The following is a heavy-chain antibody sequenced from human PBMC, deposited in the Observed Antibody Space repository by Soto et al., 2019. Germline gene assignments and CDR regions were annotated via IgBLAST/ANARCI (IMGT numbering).Heavy chain of an antibody. CDR3: ARGRFLGSYLRFDY. CDR1: GGSFSGYY. J-gene: IGHJ4*02. V-gene: IGHV4-34*01. D-gene: IGHD3-10*01. Sequence: PSETLSLTCAVYGGSFSGYYWSWIRQPPGKGLEWIGEINRSGSTNYNPSLKSRVTISVDTSKNQFSLKLSSVTAADTAVYYCARGRFLGSYLRFDYWGQGTLVTVSS. CDR2: INRSGST.